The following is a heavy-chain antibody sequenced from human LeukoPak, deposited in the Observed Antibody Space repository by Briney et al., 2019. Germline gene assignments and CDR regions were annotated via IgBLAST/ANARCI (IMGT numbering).Heavy chain of an antibody. CDR1: GFSFNNYA. J-gene: IGHJ4*02. CDR3: ARLRRGY. CDR2: IKSDGTT. Sequence: GGSLRLSCAASGFSFNNYAMSWVRQAPGKGLEWVSLIKSDGTTEYADSVKGRFTISRDNSKNTLFLQMNSLRVEDTAVYYCARLRRGYWGRGTPVTVSS. V-gene: IGHV3-23*01.